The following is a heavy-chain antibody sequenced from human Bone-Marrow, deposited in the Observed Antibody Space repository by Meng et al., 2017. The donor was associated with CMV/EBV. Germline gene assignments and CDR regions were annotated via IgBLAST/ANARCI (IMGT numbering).Heavy chain of an antibody. Sequence: GESLKISCAASGFTFRSYWMSWVRQAPGKGLEWVANINGDGSDKGYVDSVKGRFTISRDNARNSLYMEMNSLRPEDTAVYYCVPHDCAMDVWGQGTTVTVSS. V-gene: IGHV3-7*01. J-gene: IGHJ6*01. CDR2: INGDGSDK. CDR1: GFTFRSYW. CDR3: VPHDCAMDV.